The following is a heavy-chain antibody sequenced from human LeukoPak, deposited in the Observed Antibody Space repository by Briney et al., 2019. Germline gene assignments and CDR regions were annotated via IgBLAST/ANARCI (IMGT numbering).Heavy chain of an antibody. V-gene: IGHV3-30*03. Sequence: GGSLRLSCAASGFTFSSYGMHWVRQAPGKGLEWVAVISYDGSNKYYADSVKGRFTISRDNSKNTLYLQMNSLRAEDTAVYYCGSPKGGFWSGYYTRWGQGTLVTV. D-gene: IGHD3-3*01. CDR1: GFTFSSYG. CDR3: GSPKGGFWSGYYTR. J-gene: IGHJ4*02. CDR2: ISYDGSNK.